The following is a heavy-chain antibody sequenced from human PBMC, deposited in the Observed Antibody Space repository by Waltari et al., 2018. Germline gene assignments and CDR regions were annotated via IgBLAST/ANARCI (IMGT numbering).Heavy chain of an antibody. V-gene: IGHV4-38-2*01. D-gene: IGHD2-15*01. CDR3: ARGGIGVVVAARYYFDY. CDR2: INHSGST. J-gene: IGHJ4*02. CDR1: GYSISSGYY. Sequence: QVQLQESGPGLVKPSETLSLTCAVSGYSISSGYYWSWIRQPPGKGLEWIGEINHSGSTNYNPSLKSRVTISVDTSKNQFSLKLSSVTAADTAVYYCARGGIGVVVAARYYFDYWGQGTLVTVSS.